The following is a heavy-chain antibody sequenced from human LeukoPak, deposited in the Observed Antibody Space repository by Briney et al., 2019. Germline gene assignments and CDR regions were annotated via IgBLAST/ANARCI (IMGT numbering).Heavy chain of an antibody. V-gene: IGHV3-30*04. CDR2: ISYDGSNK. CDR3: ARSSSSGYDYFDY. D-gene: IGHD6-6*01. CDR1: RFTFSSYA. J-gene: IGHJ4*02. Sequence: GGSLRLSCAASRFTFSSYAMHWVRQAPGKGLEWVAVISYDGSNKYYADSVKGRFTISRDNSKNTPYLQMNSLRAEDTAVYYCARSSSSGYDYFDYWGQGTLVTVSS.